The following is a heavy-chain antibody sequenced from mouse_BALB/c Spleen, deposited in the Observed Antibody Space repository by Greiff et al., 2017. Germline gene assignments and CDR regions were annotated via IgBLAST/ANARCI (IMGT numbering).Heavy chain of an antibody. J-gene: IGHJ3*01. D-gene: IGHD2-10*01. CDR2: ISSGGSYT. V-gene: IGHV5-6-4*01. CDR3: TRDGAYSWFAY. Sequence: EVKVEESGGGLVKPGGSLKLSCAASGFTFSSYTMSWVRQTPEKRLEWVATISSGGSYTYYPDSVKGRFTISRDNAKNTLYLQMSSLKSEDTAMYYCTRDGAYSWFAYWGQGTLVTVSA. CDR1: GFTFSSYT.